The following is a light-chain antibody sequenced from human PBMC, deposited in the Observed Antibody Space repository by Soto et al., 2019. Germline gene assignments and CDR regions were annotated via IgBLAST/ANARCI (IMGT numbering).Light chain of an antibody. CDR2: EVS. V-gene: IGLV2-14*01. Sequence: QSVLTQPASVSGSPGQSITVSCTGTSRDVGGYNYVSWYQQHPGKAPKLMIYEVSNRPSGVSDRFSGSKSDNTASLTISGLQAEDEADYYCSSYTSISTLVFGGGTQLTVL. CDR1: SRDVGGYNY. J-gene: IGLJ2*01. CDR3: SSYTSISTLV.